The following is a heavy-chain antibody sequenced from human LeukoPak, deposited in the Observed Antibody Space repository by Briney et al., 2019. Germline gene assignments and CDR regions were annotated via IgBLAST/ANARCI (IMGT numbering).Heavy chain of an antibody. CDR1: GYTFTGYY. D-gene: IGHD3-3*01. Sequence: GSVKVSCKASGYTFTGYYMHWVRQAPGQGLEWMGWINPNSDGTNYAQKFQGRVTMTRDTSISTAYMELSRLRSDDTAVYYCAREESTEYYDFWSGYPRWGQGTLVTVSS. V-gene: IGHV1-2*02. J-gene: IGHJ4*02. CDR3: AREESTEYYDFWSGYPR. CDR2: INPNSDGT.